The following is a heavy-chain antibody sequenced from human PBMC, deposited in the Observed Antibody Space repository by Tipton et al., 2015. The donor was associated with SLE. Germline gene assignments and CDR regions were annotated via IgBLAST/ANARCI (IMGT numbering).Heavy chain of an antibody. CDR2: IYSGGSST. J-gene: IGHJ3*02. CDR1: GFTFSSYA. V-gene: IGHV3-23*03. D-gene: IGHD3-10*01. CDR3: AKDREAGGAFDI. Sequence: SLRLSCAASGFTFSSYAMSWVRQAPGKGLEWVSVIYSGGSSTYYADSVKGRFTISRDNSKNTLYLQMNSLRVEDTAVYYCAKDREAGGAFDIWGQGTMVTVSS.